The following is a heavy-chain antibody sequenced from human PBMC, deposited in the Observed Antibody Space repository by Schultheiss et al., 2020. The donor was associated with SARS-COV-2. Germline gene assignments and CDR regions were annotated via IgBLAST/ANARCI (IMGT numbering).Heavy chain of an antibody. Sequence: SETLSLTFTVSGGSISSYYWSWIRQPPGKGLEWIGYIFYTESTNFNRSLDSLKSRVTFSVDTSKNQFSLKLHSVTAADTAVYYCARYCTSANCFLSWGQGTLVTVSS. J-gene: IGHJ4*02. CDR1: GGSISSYY. CDR3: ARYCTSANCFLS. D-gene: IGHD2-8*01. CDR2: IFYTEST. V-gene: IGHV4-59*01.